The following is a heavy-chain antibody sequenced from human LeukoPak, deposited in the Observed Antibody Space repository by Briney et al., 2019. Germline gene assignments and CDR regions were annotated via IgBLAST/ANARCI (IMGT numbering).Heavy chain of an antibody. V-gene: IGHV1-2*02. Sequence: EASVKVSCKASGGTFSSYAISWVRQAPGQGLEWMGWINPNSGGTNYAQKFQGRVTMTRDTSISTAYMELSRLRSDDTAVYYCARDFGSTVTTPDYWGQGTLVTVSS. CDR1: GGTFSSYA. CDR2: INPNSGGT. CDR3: ARDFGSTVTTPDY. J-gene: IGHJ4*02. D-gene: IGHD4-17*01.